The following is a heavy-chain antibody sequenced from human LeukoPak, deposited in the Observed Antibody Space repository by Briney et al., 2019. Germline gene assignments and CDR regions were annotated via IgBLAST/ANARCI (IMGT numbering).Heavy chain of an antibody. D-gene: IGHD2-2*01. CDR2: INHSGGA. Sequence: PSETLSLTCAVYGESFSEYYWSWIRQPPGKGLEWIGEINHSGGANYNPSLKSRVTILVDTSKKQFSLKLRSVTAADTAVYYCARRKRCSSTSCYVRSNWFDPWGQGTLVTVSS. CDR1: GESFSEYY. CDR3: ARRKRCSSTSCYVRSNWFDP. V-gene: IGHV4-34*01. J-gene: IGHJ5*02.